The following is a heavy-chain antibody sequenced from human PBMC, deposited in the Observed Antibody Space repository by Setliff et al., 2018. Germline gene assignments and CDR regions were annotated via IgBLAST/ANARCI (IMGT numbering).Heavy chain of an antibody. CDR1: GGSISSYY. V-gene: IGHV4-59*08. J-gene: IGHJ4*02. CDR3: ARQPSSGAYYNPRPYYFDY. CDR2: MYISGIT. D-gene: IGHD3-10*01. Sequence: SETLSLTCTVSGGSISSYYWSWMRQPPGKGLEWIGYMYISGITNSNPSLKSRVTMSADTSNNQFSLNLRSVTAADTAVYFCARQPSSGAYYNPRPYYFDYWGQGTLVTVSS.